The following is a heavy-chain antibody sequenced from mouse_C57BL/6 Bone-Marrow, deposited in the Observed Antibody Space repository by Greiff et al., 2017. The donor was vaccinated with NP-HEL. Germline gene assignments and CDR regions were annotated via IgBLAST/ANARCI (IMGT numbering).Heavy chain of an antibody. CDR1: GYTFTSYD. CDR3: ARWTTVVPHWYFDV. J-gene: IGHJ1*03. V-gene: IGHV1-85*01. D-gene: IGHD1-1*01. CDR2: IYPRDGST. Sequence: VKLMESGPELVKPGASVKLSCKASGYTFTSYDINWVKQRPGQGLEWIGWIYPRDGSTKYNEKFKGKATLTVDTSSSTAYMELHSLTSEDSAVFFCARWTTVVPHWYFDVWGTGTTVTVSS.